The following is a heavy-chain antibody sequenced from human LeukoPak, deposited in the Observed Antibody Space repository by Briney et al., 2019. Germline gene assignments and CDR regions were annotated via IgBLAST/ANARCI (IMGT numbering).Heavy chain of an antibody. Sequence: PGGSLRLSCAASGFTFSSYSMNWVRQAPGKGLEWVSSISSSSSYIYYADSAKGRFTISRDNAKNSLYLQMNSLRAEDTAVYYCAREAYCGGDCYSSDYWDQGTLVTVSS. D-gene: IGHD2-21*02. CDR3: AREAYCGGDCYSSDY. J-gene: IGHJ4*02. CDR2: ISSSSSYI. CDR1: GFTFSSYS. V-gene: IGHV3-21*01.